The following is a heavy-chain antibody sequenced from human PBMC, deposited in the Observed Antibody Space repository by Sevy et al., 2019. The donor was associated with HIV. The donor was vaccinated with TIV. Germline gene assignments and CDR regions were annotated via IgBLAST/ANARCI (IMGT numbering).Heavy chain of an antibody. J-gene: IGHJ4*02. V-gene: IGHV3-74*01. D-gene: IGHD6-19*01. Sequence: GGSLRLSSAPSGFTLSGYWMHWVRQAPGKGLEWVSYMNSDGTVIKYADFVQGRFIMSRDNAKNTLFLQMNSLTVADTALYYCVRGTSGWYGVDFWGQGTLVTVSS. CDR2: MNSDGTVI. CDR3: VRGTSGWYGVDF. CDR1: GFTLSGYW.